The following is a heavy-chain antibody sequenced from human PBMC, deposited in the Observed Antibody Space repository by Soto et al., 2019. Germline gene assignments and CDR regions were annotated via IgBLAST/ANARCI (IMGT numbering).Heavy chain of an antibody. CDR2: IVRTNNT. Sequence: GGSLRLYCAASGFTFSNSAMTWVRQALGKGPEWVSSIVRTNNTHYADSVKGRFAISRDNSQNTLYLQMNSLTAEDTAVYFCAKVDAYSYRTDHWGQGTLVTVSS. D-gene: IGHD3-16*02. CDR1: GFTFSNSA. CDR3: AKVDAYSYRTDH. V-gene: IGHV3-23*01. J-gene: IGHJ4*02.